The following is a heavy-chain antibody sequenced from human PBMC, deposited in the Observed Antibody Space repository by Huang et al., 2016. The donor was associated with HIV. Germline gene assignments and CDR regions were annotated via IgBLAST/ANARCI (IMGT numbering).Heavy chain of an antibody. V-gene: IGHV7-4-1*02. CDR3: VRGFRYFYGAERPHYYYYQMDV. D-gene: IGHD3-10*01. CDR2: VKTNTGDP. CDR1: GYTFTSYA. Sequence: QVQLVQSGSELKKPGASVKLSCKASGYTFTSYAVNWVRQAPGQGLEWMGWVKTNTGDPTYAQGFKGRFGVSLDTSVSTAYLQISSLKAADTAIYYCVRGFRYFYGAERPHYYYYQMDVWGKGTAVTVSS. J-gene: IGHJ6*03.